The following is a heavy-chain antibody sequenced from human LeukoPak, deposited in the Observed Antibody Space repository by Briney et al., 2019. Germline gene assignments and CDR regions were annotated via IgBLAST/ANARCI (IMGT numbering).Heavy chain of an antibody. CDR2: ISGSGGST. Sequence: GGSLRLSCAASGFTFSSYAMSWVRQAPGKGLEWVSAISGSGGSTYYADSVKGRFTISRDNSKNTLYLQMNSLRAEDTAVYYCAKVWAIVGATLRAFDIWGQGTMVTVSS. V-gene: IGHV3-23*01. CDR1: GFTFSSYA. J-gene: IGHJ3*02. D-gene: IGHD1-26*01. CDR3: AKVWAIVGATLRAFDI.